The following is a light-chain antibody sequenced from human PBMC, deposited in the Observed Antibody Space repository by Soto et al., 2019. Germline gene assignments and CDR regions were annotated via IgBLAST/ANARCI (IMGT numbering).Light chain of an antibody. CDR3: NSYTTSSTLV. CDR1: SSDVGGYNF. V-gene: IGLV2-14*03. CDR2: EVT. Sequence: QSALTQPASVSGSPGQSITISCTGTSSDVGGYNFVSWYQQHPGKAPKLMIYEVTSRPSGVSNRFSGSKSGNTASLTISELQAEDEADYYCNSYTTSSTLVFGTGTKVTVL. J-gene: IGLJ1*01.